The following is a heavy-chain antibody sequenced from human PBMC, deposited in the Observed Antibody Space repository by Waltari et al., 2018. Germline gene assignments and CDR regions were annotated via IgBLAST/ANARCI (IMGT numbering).Heavy chain of an antibody. V-gene: IGHV3-23*04. D-gene: IGHD5-18*01. CDR3: SGIQLWSPGPEFDS. CDR1: GFTFSSHA. J-gene: IGHJ4*02. CDR2: FSGTDDTT. Sequence: EVKLVESGGGLVQPGGSLRLSCAASGFTFSSHAMSWVRQAPGKGLEWVSAFSGTDDTTYYADSVKGRFTISRDNSKSTLYLQMDSLTAEVTAVYYCSGIQLWSPGPEFDSWGQGTLVTVSS.